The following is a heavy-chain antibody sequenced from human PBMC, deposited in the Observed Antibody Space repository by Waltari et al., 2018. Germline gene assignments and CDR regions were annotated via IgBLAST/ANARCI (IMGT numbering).Heavy chain of an antibody. V-gene: IGHV4-38-2*02. J-gene: IGHJ5*02. CDR2: IYHSGST. D-gene: IGHD2-21*02. Sequence: QVQLQESGPGLVKPSETLSLTCAVSGYSISSGYYWGWIRPPPGKGLEWIGSIYHSGSTYYNPSLKSRVTISVDTSKNQFSLKLSSVTAADTAVYYCARDGPYCGGDCYPGVFDPWGQGTLVTVSS. CDR1: GYSISSGYY. CDR3: ARDGPYCGGDCYPGVFDP.